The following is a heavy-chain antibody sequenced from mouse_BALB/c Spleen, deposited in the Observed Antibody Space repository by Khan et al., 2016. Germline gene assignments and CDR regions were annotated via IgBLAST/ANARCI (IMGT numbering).Heavy chain of an antibody. D-gene: IGHD1-1*01. CDR2: ISPGRGST. V-gene: IGHV1S41*01. CDR1: GYTFTSYW. Sequence: DLVKPGASVKLTCRASGYTFTSYWIHWIKQSPGQGLEWLGRISPGRGSTYNNAMIKSKATRTEDTSSRISYIQLSSLSSDDAAVYCCAREGTVPLMDYWGQGTSVTVSS. CDR3: AREGTVPLMDY. J-gene: IGHJ4*01.